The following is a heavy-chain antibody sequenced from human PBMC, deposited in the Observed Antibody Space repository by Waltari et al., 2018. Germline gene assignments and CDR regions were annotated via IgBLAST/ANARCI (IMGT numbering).Heavy chain of an antibody. CDR1: GGSFSGYY. J-gene: IGHJ4*02. CDR3: ARRLRRYYDSSGYSYYFDY. Sequence: QVQLQQWGAGLLKPSETLSLTCAVYGGSFSGYYWSWIRQPPGQGLEWIGEINHSGSTNYNPSLKSRVTISVDTSKNQFSLKLSSVTAADTAVYYCARRLRRYYDSSGYSYYFDYWGQGTLVTVSS. V-gene: IGHV4-34*01. CDR2: INHSGST. D-gene: IGHD3-22*01.